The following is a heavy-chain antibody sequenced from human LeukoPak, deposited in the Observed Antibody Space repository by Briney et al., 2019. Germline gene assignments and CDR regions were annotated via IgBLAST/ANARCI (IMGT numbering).Heavy chain of an antibody. D-gene: IGHD6-19*01. Sequence: GASVKVSCKASGYTFTGYYMHWVRQAPGQGLEWMGWINPNSGGTNYAQKFQGRVTMTRDTSISTAYMELSRLRSDDTAVYYRAREGIWQWLDYLDYWGQGTLVTVSS. CDR1: GYTFTGYY. V-gene: IGHV1-2*02. CDR2: INPNSGGT. CDR3: AREGIWQWLDYLDY. J-gene: IGHJ4*02.